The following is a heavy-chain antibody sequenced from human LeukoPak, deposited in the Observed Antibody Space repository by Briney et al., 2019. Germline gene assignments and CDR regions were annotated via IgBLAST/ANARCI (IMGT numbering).Heavy chain of an antibody. CDR3: AREEESAAIVDY. CDR1: GFTFSSYE. J-gene: IGHJ4*02. V-gene: IGHV3-48*03. Sequence: GGSLRLSCAASGFTFSSYEMNWVRQASGKGLEWVSYISSSGSTIYYAGSVKGRFTISRDNAKNSLYLQMNSLRAEDTAVYYCAREEESAAIVDYWGQGTLVTVSS. CDR2: ISSSGSTI. D-gene: IGHD2-2*02.